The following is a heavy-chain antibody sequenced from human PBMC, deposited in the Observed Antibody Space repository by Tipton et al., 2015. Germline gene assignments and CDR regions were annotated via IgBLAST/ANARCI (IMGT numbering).Heavy chain of an antibody. Sequence: QLVQSGAEVKKPGKSLKISCKGSGYSFTGYWIGWVRQMPGKGLEWMGIIYPDDSDTRYSPSFQGQVTISADKSISTAYLQWSSLKASDTAMYYCARFVGGGYCSSTSCYGGYFDYWGRGTLVTVSS. CDR2: IYPDDSDT. J-gene: IGHJ4*02. CDR1: GYSFTGYW. CDR3: ARFVGGGYCSSTSCYGGYFDY. D-gene: IGHD2-2*01. V-gene: IGHV5-51*01.